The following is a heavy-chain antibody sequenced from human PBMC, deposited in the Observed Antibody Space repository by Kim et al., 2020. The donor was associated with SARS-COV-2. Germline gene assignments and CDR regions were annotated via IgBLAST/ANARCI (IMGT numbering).Heavy chain of an antibody. V-gene: IGHV1-69*13. CDR1: GGTFSSYA. J-gene: IGHJ5*02. CDR3: ARDLGGEKWFGGNWFDP. CDR2: IIPIFGTA. Sequence: SVKVSCKASGGTFSSYAISWVRQAPGQGLEWMGGIIPIFGTANYAQKFQGRVTITADESTSTAYMELSSLRSEDTAVYYCARDLGGEKWFGGNWFDPWGQGTLVTVSS. D-gene: IGHD3-10*01.